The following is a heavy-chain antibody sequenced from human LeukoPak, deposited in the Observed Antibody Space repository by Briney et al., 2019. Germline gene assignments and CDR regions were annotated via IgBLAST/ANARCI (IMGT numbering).Heavy chain of an antibody. Sequence: GGSLRLSCAASGFTFSSYGMHWVRQAPGKGLEWVAVIWYDGSNKYYVDSVKGRFTISRDNSKNTLYLQMNSLRAEDTAVCYCAREAGYCSSTSCYFSHWFDPWGQGTLVTVSS. V-gene: IGHV3-33*01. CDR2: IWYDGSNK. CDR3: AREAGYCSSTSCYFSHWFDP. J-gene: IGHJ5*02. CDR1: GFTFSSYG. D-gene: IGHD2-2*01.